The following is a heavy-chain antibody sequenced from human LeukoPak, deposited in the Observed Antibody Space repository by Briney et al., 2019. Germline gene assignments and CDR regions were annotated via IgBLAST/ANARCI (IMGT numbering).Heavy chain of an antibody. CDR3: ASHSATWYFQH. V-gene: IGHV4-59*01. CDR2: IYYSGGT. Sequence: KSSETLSLTCTVSGGSISSYYWSWIRQPPGKGLEWIGYIYYSGGTNYKPSLKSRVTMSLNTSKNQFSLKLSSVTAADTAIYCCASHSATWYFQHWGQGTPVTVSS. D-gene: IGHD6-13*01. CDR1: GGSISSYY. J-gene: IGHJ1*01.